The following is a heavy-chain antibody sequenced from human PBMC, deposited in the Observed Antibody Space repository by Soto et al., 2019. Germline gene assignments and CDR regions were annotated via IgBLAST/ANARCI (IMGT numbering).Heavy chain of an antibody. CDR3: ARASNGWCYVY. CDR1: GFTCSSYA. CDR2: ISYDGSNK. D-gene: IGHD6-19*01. V-gene: IGHV3-30-3*01. Sequence: QVHLVESGGGVVQPGRSLRLSCAASGFTCSSYAMHWVRQAPGKGLVWVAVISYDGSNKYYAASVKGRFTISRDNSKNTLYLPMNPLRAEDTAVYYCARASNGWCYVYWCQGTLVTVSS. J-gene: IGHJ4*02.